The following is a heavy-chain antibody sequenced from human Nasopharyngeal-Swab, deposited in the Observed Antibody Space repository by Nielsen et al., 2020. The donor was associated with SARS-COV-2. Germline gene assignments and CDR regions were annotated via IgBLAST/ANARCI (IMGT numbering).Heavy chain of an antibody. D-gene: IGHD1-7*01. J-gene: IGHJ4*02. V-gene: IGHV3-7*01. CDR3: AREGKGSWNWNYVGESYFDY. CDR2: IKQDGSEE. Sequence: GGSLRLSCAASGFTFSSYWMNWVRQAPGKGLEWVANIKQDGSEEYYVDSVKGRFTISRDNAKKSLYLQMNSLRAEDTAVYYCAREGKGSWNWNYVGESYFDYWGQGTLVTVSS. CDR1: GFTFSSYW.